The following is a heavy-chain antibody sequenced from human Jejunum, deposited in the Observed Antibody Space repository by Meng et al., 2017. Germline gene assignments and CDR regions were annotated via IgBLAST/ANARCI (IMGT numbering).Heavy chain of an antibody. CDR2: IWPGDSET. CDR1: GYNFSNFW. Sequence: GGSLRLSCQASGYNFSNFWIAWVRQVPGRGPEWVGIIWPGDSETRYSPSFRGQVTISADMSITTAYLQWSSLKASDAAIYYCARGSGSYYVYWGQGTLVTVSS. J-gene: IGHJ4*02. V-gene: IGHV5-51*01. D-gene: IGHD3-10*01. CDR3: ARGSGSYYVY.